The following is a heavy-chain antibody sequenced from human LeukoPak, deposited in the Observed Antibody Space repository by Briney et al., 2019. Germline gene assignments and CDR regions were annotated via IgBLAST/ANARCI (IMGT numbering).Heavy chain of an antibody. J-gene: IGHJ3*02. D-gene: IGHD1-26*01. Sequence: SETLSLTCTVSGGSISSGGYYWSWIRQHPGKGLEWIGYIHYSGSTYYNPSLKSRVTISVDTSKNQFSLKLSSVTAADTAVHYCARSRRPVGSYTEKVAFDIWGQGTMVTVSS. CDR1: GGSISSGGYY. CDR2: IHYSGST. CDR3: ARSRRPVGSYTEKVAFDI. V-gene: IGHV4-31*03.